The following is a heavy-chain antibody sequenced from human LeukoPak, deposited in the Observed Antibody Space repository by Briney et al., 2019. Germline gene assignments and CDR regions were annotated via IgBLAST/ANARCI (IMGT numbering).Heavy chain of an antibody. CDR3: ARVRGDTMIVVGYYFDY. CDR1: GGSISSSSYY. CDR2: IYYSGST. V-gene: IGHV4-39*07. D-gene: IGHD3-22*01. Sequence: SETLSLTCTVSGGSISSSSYYWGWIRQPPGKGLEWIGSIYYSGSTYYNPSLKSRVTISVDTSKNQFSLKLSSVTAADTAVYYCARVRGDTMIVVGYYFDYWGQGTLVTVSS. J-gene: IGHJ4*02.